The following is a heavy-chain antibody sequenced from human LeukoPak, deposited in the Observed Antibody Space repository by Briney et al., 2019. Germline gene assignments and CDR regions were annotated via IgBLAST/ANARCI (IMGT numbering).Heavy chain of an antibody. V-gene: IGHV4-39*01. J-gene: IGHJ4*02. CDR2: IYYSGSA. Sequence: SETLSLTCTVSGGTISDNNYYWGWIRQPPGKGLEWIGSIYYSGSAYYNPTLKSRVTISVDTSKNQFSLKLSSVTAADTAVYYCARQLGYCSGGSCSFYFDYWGQGTLVTVSS. D-gene: IGHD2-15*01. CDR3: ARQLGYCSGGSCSFYFDY. CDR1: GGTISDNNYY.